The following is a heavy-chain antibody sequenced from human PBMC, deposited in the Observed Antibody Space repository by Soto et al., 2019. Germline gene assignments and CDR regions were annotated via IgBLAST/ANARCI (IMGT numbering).Heavy chain of an antibody. CDR3: ARGPGALKIAARPGKSYYMDV. V-gene: IGHV1-8*01. CDR1: GYTFTRYD. CDR2: MNPNSGNT. J-gene: IGHJ6*03. Sequence: SVKVSCKASGYTFTRYDINWVRQATGQGLEWMGWMNPNSGNTGYAQKFQGRVTMTRNTSISTAYMELSSLRSEDTAVYYCARGPGALKIAARPGKSYYMDVWGKGTTVTVSS. D-gene: IGHD6-6*01.